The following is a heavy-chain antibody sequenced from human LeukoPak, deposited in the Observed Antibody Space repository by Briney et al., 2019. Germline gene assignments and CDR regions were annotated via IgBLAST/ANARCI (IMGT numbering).Heavy chain of an antibody. V-gene: IGHV3-33*06. D-gene: IGHD1-1*01. CDR3: AKDLRYNWSTTFLFDY. Sequence: GGSLRLSCAASGFTFSSYGMHWGRQAPGKGREWVAVIWYHGSNKYYADSVKSRFTIPRDNSKNTLYLQMSSLRAEDTAVYYCAKDLRYNWSTTFLFDYWGQGTLVTVSS. CDR2: IWYHGSNK. CDR1: GFTFSSYG. J-gene: IGHJ4*02.